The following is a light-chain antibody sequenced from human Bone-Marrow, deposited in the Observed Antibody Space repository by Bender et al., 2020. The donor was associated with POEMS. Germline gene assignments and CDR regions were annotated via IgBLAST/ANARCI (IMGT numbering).Light chain of an antibody. J-gene: IGLJ2*01. Sequence: SYELTQPPSVSVSPGQTATITCSGDPLPKQYIYWYRQRPGQAPVLVISKDTERASGIPERLFGCSAGKTVTLTISGVQAEDEADYYCQSADNSDTRVVFGGGTRLTVL. CDR1: PLPKQY. CDR3: QSADNSDTRVV. CDR2: KDT. V-gene: IGLV3-25*02.